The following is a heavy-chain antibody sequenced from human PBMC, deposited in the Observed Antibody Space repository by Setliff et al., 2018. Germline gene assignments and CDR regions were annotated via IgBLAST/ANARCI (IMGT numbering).Heavy chain of an antibody. CDR1: GGPISSGGYY. D-gene: IGHD4-4*01. CDR2: IYYSGST. Sequence: PSETLSLTCTVSGGPISSGGYYWSWSRQHPGKGLEWIGYIYYSGSTSKYNSSLGGRATLSLDVPERQFALRLSSVTDADTAVYFCAREGRWDYSYPIYWGQGIRVTVSS. CDR3: AREGRWDYSYPIY. V-gene: IGHV4-31*03. J-gene: IGHJ4*02.